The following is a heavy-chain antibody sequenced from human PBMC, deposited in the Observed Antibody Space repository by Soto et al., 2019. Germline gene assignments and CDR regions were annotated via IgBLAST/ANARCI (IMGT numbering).Heavy chain of an antibody. J-gene: IGHJ4*02. CDR3: AKGYSSGWYIMDY. CDR1: GFTFISYA. Sequence: GGSLRLSCAASGFTFISYAMSWVRQAPGKGLEWVSAISGSGGSTYYADSVKGRFTISRDNSKNTLYLQMNSLRAEDTAVYYCAKGYSSGWYIMDYWGQGTLVTVSS. V-gene: IGHV3-23*01. D-gene: IGHD6-19*01. CDR2: ISGSGGST.